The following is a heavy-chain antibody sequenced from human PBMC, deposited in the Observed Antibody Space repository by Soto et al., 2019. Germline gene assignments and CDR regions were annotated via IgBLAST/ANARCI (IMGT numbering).Heavy chain of an antibody. V-gene: IGHV1-18*01. Sequence: QVQLVQSGAEVKNPGASVKVSCKASGYTFTRYGIGWARQAPGQGLEWMGWINTYNGNTNYAQNVQGRVTLTTDTSTITAYMELRSLRSNDTSIYYCAMVDVYVTPSPQDVWGQGTPVIVSS. CDR1: GYTFTRYG. J-gene: IGHJ6*02. CDR3: AMVDVYVTPSPQDV. CDR2: INTYNGNT. D-gene: IGHD3-16*01.